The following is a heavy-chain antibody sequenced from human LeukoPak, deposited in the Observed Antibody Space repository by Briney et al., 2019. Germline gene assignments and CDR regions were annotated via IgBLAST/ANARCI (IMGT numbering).Heavy chain of an antibody. D-gene: IGHD3-9*01. Sequence: PSETLSLTCTVSGGSISSYYWSWIRQPPGKGLEWIGYIYYSGSTNYNPSLKSRVTISVDTSKNQFSLKLSSVTAADTAVYYCARDETDWSHDYWGQGTLVTVSS. CDR3: ARDETDWSHDY. CDR1: GGSISSYY. V-gene: IGHV4-59*12. CDR2: IYYSGST. J-gene: IGHJ4*02.